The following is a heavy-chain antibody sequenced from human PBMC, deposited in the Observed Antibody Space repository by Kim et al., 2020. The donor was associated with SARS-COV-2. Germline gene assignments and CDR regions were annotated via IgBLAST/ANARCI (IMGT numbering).Heavy chain of an antibody. J-gene: IGHJ6*03. CDR3: ARLVASRESGYSPYYMDA. Sequence: GGSLRLSCATSGFDFSGSVIHWVRQASGKGLEWIGRISSKSRNFATGYAASVRGRFNLSRDDANKTAFLQMSRLTIGDSAVYYCARLVASRESGYSPYYMDAWGKGTTVTVSS. CDR2: ISSKSRNFAT. CDR1: GFDFSGSV. D-gene: IGHD2-15*01. V-gene: IGHV3-73*01.